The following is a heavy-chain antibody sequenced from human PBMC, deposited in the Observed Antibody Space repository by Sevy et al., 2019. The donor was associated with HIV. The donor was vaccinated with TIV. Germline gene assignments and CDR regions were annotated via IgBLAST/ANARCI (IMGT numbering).Heavy chain of an antibody. CDR1: GFTFSSYW. Sequence: GGSLRLSCAASGFTFSSYWMHWVRQAPGKGLVWVSRVNSDGSSTSYADSVKGRFTISRDNAKNTLYLQMNSLRAADTAVYYWARGAAAGTFDYWGQGTLVTVSS. D-gene: IGHD6-13*01. V-gene: IGHV3-74*01. CDR2: VNSDGSST. J-gene: IGHJ4*02. CDR3: ARGAAAGTFDY.